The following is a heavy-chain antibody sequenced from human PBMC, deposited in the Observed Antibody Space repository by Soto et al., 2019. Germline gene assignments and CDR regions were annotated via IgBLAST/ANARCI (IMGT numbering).Heavy chain of an antibody. J-gene: IGHJ5*02. Sequence: QLQLQQSGSGLVNPSQTLSLTCAVSGGSISSGGYAWNWIRQPPGKGLEWIGYIYHSGYTSYNPSLKSRVTISVDKSKNQFSLKLSFVTAADTAVYYCARDSLTGNYFDPWGQGTLVTVSS. D-gene: IGHD1-7*01. CDR1: GGSISSGGYA. CDR3: ARDSLTGNYFDP. CDR2: IYHSGYT. V-gene: IGHV4-30-2*01.